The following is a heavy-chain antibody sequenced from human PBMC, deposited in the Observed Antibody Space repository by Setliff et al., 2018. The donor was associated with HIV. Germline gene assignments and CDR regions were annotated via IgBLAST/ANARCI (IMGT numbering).Heavy chain of an antibody. Sequence: GSLRLSCTASGLTISNFDMNWVRQAPGKGLEWVSIIYSDDYTKYADSLKGRFTISRDTSKNTLYLQMNSLRAEDTAVYYCARGIYTGYDHFDYWGQGTLVTVSS. V-gene: IGHV3-66*01. D-gene: IGHD5-12*01. J-gene: IGHJ4*02. CDR3: ARGIYTGYDHFDY. CDR1: GLTISNFD. CDR2: IYSDDYT.